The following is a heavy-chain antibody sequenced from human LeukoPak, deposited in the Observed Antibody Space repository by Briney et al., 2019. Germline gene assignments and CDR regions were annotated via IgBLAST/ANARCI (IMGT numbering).Heavy chain of an antibody. J-gene: IGHJ5*02. Sequence: PGGPLRLSCTASGFTFGDYAMSWVRQAPGKGLEWVGFIRSKAYGGTTEYAASVKGRFTISRDDSKSIAYLQMNSLKTEDTAVYYCTREAVVAATPNWFDPWGQGTLVTVSS. D-gene: IGHD2-15*01. V-gene: IGHV3-49*04. CDR3: TREAVVAATPNWFDP. CDR1: GFTFGDYA. CDR2: IRSKAYGGTT.